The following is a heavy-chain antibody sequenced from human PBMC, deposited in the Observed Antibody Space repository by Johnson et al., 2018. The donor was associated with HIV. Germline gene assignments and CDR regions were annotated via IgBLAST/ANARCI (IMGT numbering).Heavy chain of an antibody. CDR3: AREAGSGSYSPWRPDAFDI. D-gene: IGHD3-10*01. V-gene: IGHV3-7*01. CDR2: IKQDGSEK. Sequence: VQLVESGGGVVQPGRSLRLSCAASGFTFSSYAMHWVRQAPGKGLEWVANIKQDGSEKYYVDSVKGRFTISRDNAKNSLYLQMNSLRAEDTAVYYCAREAGSGSYSPWRPDAFDIWGQGTMVTVSS. J-gene: IGHJ3*02. CDR1: GFTFSSYA.